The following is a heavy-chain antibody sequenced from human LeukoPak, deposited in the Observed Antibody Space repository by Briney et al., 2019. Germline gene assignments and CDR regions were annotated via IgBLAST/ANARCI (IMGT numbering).Heavy chain of an antibody. CDR1: GVSISSADW. D-gene: IGHD2-15*01. J-gene: IGHJ4*02. CDR3: ARLRYSSLDQ. V-gene: IGHV4-4*02. CDR2: IHHSGRT. Sequence: SETLSLTCTVSGVSISSADWWNWVRQPPGKGLEWIGEIHHSGRTTYNPSLQSRVTLSVDKSTNQFSLRLNSVTAADTAVYYCARLRYSSLDQWGQGTLVTVSS.